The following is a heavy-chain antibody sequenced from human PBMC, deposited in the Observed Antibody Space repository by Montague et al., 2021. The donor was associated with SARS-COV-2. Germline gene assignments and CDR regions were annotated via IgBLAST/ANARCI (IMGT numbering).Heavy chain of an antibody. J-gene: IGHJ4*02. V-gene: IGHV4-31*03. Sequence: TLSLTCTVSGASISSGGDYWNWIRQHPGKGLERIGHIYYSVSTNYNPSLKSRVTISEDTSKNQISLKLSSVTAADTAVYYCARDRELVDWGQGIMVIVSS. CDR1: GASISSGGDY. D-gene: IGHD1-7*01. CDR2: IYYSVST. CDR3: ARDRELVD.